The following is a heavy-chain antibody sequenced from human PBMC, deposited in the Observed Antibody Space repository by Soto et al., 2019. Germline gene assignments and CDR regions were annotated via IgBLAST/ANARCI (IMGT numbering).Heavy chain of an antibody. CDR3: TSHLGDLSFPLAFDI. D-gene: IGHD3-16*02. J-gene: IGHJ3*02. CDR2: IRSKTNSYAT. Sequence: EVQLVESGGGLVQPGGSLKLSCAASGFTVSGSAVHWVRQASGKGLEWVGRIRSKTNSYATAYAASVKGRFTISRDDSKNTAYLQMNSLKTEDTAVYYCTSHLGDLSFPLAFDIWGHGTMVTVSS. V-gene: IGHV3-73*01. CDR1: GFTVSGSA.